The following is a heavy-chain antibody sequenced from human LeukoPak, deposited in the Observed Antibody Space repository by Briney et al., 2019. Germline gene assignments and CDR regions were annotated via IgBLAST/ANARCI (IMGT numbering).Heavy chain of an antibody. V-gene: IGHV4-39*07. J-gene: IGHJ3*02. D-gene: IGHD6-13*01. CDR3: AVDRGGIDAFDI. CDR2: TYYSGST. Sequence: SETLSLTCTVSGGSISSSSYYWGWIRQPPGKGLEWIGSTYYSGSTNYNPSLKSRVTISVDTSKNQFSLKLSSVTAADTAVYYCAVDRGGIDAFDIWGQGTMVTVSS. CDR1: GGSISSSSYY.